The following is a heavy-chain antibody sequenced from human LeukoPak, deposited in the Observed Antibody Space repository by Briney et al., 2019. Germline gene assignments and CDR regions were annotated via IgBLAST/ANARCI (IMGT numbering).Heavy chain of an antibody. V-gene: IGHV3-74*01. D-gene: IGHD2-15*01. Sequence: PGGSLRLSCAASGFTFSSYWMHWVRQAPGKGQVWVSRINSDGSSTSYADSVKGRFTISRDNAKNTLYLQMNSLRAEDTAVYYCANLAANDAFDIWGQGTMVTVSS. J-gene: IGHJ3*02. CDR1: GFTFSSYW. CDR3: ANLAANDAFDI. CDR2: INSDGSST.